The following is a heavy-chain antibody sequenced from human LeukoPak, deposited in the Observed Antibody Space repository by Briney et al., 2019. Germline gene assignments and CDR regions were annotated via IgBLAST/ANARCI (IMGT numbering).Heavy chain of an antibody. CDR2: IYTSGST. V-gene: IGHV4-4*09. J-gene: IGHJ6*03. Sequence: SETLSLTCTVSGSSISSYYWSWIRQPPGKGLEWIGYIYTSGSTNYNPSLKSRVTISVDTSKNQFSLKLSSVTAADTAVYYCARQQQWLVGMDVWGKGTTVTVSS. CDR3: ARQQQWLVGMDV. D-gene: IGHD6-19*01. CDR1: GSSISSYY.